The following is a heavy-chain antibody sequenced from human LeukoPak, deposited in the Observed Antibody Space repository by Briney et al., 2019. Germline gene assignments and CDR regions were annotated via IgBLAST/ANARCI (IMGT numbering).Heavy chain of an antibody. D-gene: IGHD3-10*01. CDR1: GFTVSSNF. CDR2: IYSGGST. J-gene: IGHJ4*02. Sequence: PGGSLRLSCAASGFTVSSNFMSWVRQAPGKGLEWVSVIYSGGSTYYADSVKGRFTISRDNSRNTLYLHMNSLRPEDTAVYYCAKENTGDFDYWGQGTLVTVSS. CDR3: AKENTGDFDY. V-gene: IGHV3-53*05.